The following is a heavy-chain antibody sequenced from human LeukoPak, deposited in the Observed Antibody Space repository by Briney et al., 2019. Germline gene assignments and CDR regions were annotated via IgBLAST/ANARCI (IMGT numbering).Heavy chain of an antibody. CDR3: ARYNSLNAFDI. D-gene: IGHD1-20*01. CDR1: GGSITSYY. Sequence: SETVSLTCTVSGGSITSYYWSWIRQPPGKGLEWIGYISYSGSTNYNPSLKSRVTVSVDTSKNQFSLRLSSVTAADTAVYYCARYNSLNAFDIWGQGTMVTVSS. V-gene: IGHV4-59*08. J-gene: IGHJ3*02. CDR2: ISYSGST.